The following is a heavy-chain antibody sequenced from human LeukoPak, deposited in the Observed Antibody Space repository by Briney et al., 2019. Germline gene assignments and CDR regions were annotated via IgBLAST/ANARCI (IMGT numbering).Heavy chain of an antibody. CDR1: GFSLSTTAMS. J-gene: IGHJ6*03. CDR3: ARSYYDFWSGTSPYYYYYYMDV. Sequence: SGPALLKPTQTLTLTCTFSGFSLSTTAMSVSWIRQPPGRALEWLARIDWDDDKYYSTNTSLRTRLTISKDTSKNQVVLTMTNMDPVDTATYYCARSYYDFWSGTSPYYYYYYMDVWGKGTTVTVSS. CDR2: IDWDDDK. V-gene: IGHV2-70*11. D-gene: IGHD3-3*01.